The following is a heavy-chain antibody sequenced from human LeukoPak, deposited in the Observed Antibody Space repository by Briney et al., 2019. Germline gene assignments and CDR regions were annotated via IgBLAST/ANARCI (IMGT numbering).Heavy chain of an antibody. CDR2: INHSGST. CDR1: GGSFSGYY. J-gene: IGHJ4*02. Sequence: PSETLSLTCAVYGGSFSGYYWSWIRQPPGKGLEWIGEINHSGSTNYNPSLKSRVTISVDTSKNQFSLKLSSVTAADTAVYYCARDRLLFDYWGQGTLVTVSS. CDR3: ARDRLLFDY. V-gene: IGHV4-34*01. D-gene: IGHD2/OR15-2a*01.